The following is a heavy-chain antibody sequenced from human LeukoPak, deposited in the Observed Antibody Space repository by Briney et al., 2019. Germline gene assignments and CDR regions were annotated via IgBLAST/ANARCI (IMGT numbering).Heavy chain of an antibody. J-gene: IGHJ4*02. Sequence: GGSLRLSCAATGFTFDDYGMSRVRQAPGKGLEWVSGINWNGGSTGYADSVKGRFTISRDNAKNSLYLQMNSLRAEDTALYYCAKLIVGGVEDYWGQGTLVTVSS. D-gene: IGHD1-26*01. V-gene: IGHV3-20*04. CDR2: INWNGGST. CDR3: AKLIVGGVEDY. CDR1: GFTFDDYG.